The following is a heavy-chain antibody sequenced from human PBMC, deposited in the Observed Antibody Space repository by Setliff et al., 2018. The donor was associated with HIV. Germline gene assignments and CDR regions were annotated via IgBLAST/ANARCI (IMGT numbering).Heavy chain of an antibody. Sequence: ASVKVSCKASGYTFTGYYMHWVRQAPGQGLEWMGWINPNSGGTNYAQKFQGRITMTRDTSITTAYMELSSLRSDDTAVYYCARIPCSGGNCNGPPNHYYMDVWGQGTTVTVSS. CDR2: INPNSGGT. J-gene: IGHJ6*03. CDR1: GYTFTGYY. CDR3: ARIPCSGGNCNGPPNHYYMDV. V-gene: IGHV1-2*02. D-gene: IGHD6-19*01.